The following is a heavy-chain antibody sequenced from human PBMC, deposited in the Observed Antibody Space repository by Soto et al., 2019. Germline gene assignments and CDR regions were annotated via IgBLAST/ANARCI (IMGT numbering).Heavy chain of an antibody. J-gene: IGHJ6*02. D-gene: IGHD3-10*01. CDR1: GYGFTSYW. V-gene: IGHV5-51*01. CDR3: ARRKGYGSGSARYYYYGMDV. Sequence: GESLKISCKGSGYGFTSYWIGWVRQMPGKGLEWMGIIYPGDSDTRYSPSFQGQVTISADKSISTAYLQWSSLKASDTAMYYCARRKGYGSGSARYYYYGMDVWGQGTTVTVSS. CDR2: IYPGDSDT.